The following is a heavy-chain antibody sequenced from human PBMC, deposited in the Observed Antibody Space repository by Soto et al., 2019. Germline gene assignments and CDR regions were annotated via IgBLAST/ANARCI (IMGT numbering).Heavy chain of an antibody. J-gene: IGHJ4*02. D-gene: IGHD3-22*01. CDR2: ISYDGSNK. CDR1: GFTFSSYG. Sequence: GGSLRLSCAASGFTFSSYGMHWVRQAPGKGLEWVAVISYDGSNKYYADSVKGRFTISRDNSKNTLYLQMNSLRAEDTAVYYCAKAGYYYDSSGYYYPFDYWGQGTLVTVSS. CDR3: AKAGYYYDSSGYYYPFDY. V-gene: IGHV3-30*18.